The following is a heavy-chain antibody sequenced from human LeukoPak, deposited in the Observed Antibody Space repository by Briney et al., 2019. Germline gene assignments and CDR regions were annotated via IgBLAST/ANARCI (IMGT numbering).Heavy chain of an antibody. V-gene: IGHV4-39*07. CDR3: ARVLLPTIYTAMVRGTA. D-gene: IGHD5-18*01. CDR1: GGSISSSSYY. Sequence: SETLSLTCTVSGGSISSSSYYWGWIRQPPGKGLEWIGSIYYSGSTYYNPSLKSRVTISVDTSKNQFSLKLSSVTAADTAVYYCARVLLPTIYTAMVRGTAWGQGTLVTVSS. CDR2: IYYSGST. J-gene: IGHJ5*02.